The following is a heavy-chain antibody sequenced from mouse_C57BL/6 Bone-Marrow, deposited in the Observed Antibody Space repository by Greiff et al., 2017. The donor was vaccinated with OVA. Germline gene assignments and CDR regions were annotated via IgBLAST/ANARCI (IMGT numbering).Heavy chain of an antibody. CDR1: GFTFTDYY. CDR3: ARYSGCAMDY. V-gene: IGHV7-3*01. J-gene: IGHJ4*01. CDR2: IRNKANGYTT. Sequence: EVKLMESGGGLVQPGGSLSLSCAASGFTFTDYYMSWVRQPPGKALEWLGFIRNKANGYTTEYSASVKGRFTISRDNSQSILYLQMNALRAEDSATYYCARYSGCAMDYWGQGTSVTVSS. D-gene: IGHD3-3*01.